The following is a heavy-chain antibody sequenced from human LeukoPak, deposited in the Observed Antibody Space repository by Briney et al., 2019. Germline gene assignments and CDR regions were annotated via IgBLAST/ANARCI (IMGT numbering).Heavy chain of an antibody. CDR2: YSGGST. V-gene: IGHV3-53*01. CDR1: GFTVSRNY. J-gene: IGHJ6*04. D-gene: IGHD3-16*02. Sequence: GGSLRLSCAASGFTVSRNYMSWVRQAPGKGLEWVSIYSGGSTYYADSVKGRFTISRDNSKNTLYLQMNSLRAEDTATYYCAKSYLSYYGMDLWGKGTTVTVSS. CDR3: AKSYLSYYGMDL.